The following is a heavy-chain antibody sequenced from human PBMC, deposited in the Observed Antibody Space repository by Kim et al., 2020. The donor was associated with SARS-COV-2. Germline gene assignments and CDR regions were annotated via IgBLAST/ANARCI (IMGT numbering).Heavy chain of an antibody. V-gene: IGHV3-9*01. Sequence: GGSLRLSCAASGFNFGNYAMAWVRQAPGKGLQWVSGISWNSGVTDYADSVKGRFTISRDNAKNTLYLQMDSLRAEDTAMYYCAKAVKWLALMGY. CDR1: GFNFGNYA. CDR2: ISWNSGVT. CDR3: AKAVKWLALMGY. J-gene: IGHJ2*01. D-gene: IGHD3-22*01.